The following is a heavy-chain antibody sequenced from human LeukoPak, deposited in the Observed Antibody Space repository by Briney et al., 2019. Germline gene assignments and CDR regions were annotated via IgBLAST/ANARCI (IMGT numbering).Heavy chain of an antibody. V-gene: IGHV3-69-1*01. CDR2: ISSTTAI. Sequence: GGSLRLSCAVSGFRFSGYNTNWVRQAPGKGLEWIAYISSTTAIYYADSVEGRFTVSRDNAHDSLYLQMSSLTLDDTAVYFCAREGDGSNSGFAYWGQGTLVTVSS. CDR3: AREGDGSNSGFAY. D-gene: IGHD4-11*01. J-gene: IGHJ4*02. CDR1: GFRFSGYN.